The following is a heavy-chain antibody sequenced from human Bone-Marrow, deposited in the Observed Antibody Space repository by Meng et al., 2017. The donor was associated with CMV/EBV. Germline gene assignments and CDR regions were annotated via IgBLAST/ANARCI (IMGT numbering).Heavy chain of an antibody. CDR2: ISGRDDTT. Sequence: GFTVTNYAMSWVRQAPGKGLEWVSAISGRDDTTYYADSVKGRFTISRDNSKNTLYLQVNSLRAEDTAIYYCTKEKRGSGWFVGYFDCWGQGTLVTVSS. D-gene: IGHD6-19*01. V-gene: IGHV3-23*01. CDR1: GFTVTNYA. J-gene: IGHJ4*02. CDR3: TKEKRGSGWFVGYFDC.